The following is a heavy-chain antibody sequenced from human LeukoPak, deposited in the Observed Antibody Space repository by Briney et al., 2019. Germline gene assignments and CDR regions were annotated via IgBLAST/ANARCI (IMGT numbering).Heavy chain of an antibody. Sequence: GGSLRLSYAASGFTFSSYELNWVRQAPGKGLEWVSYISSGSTIYYADSVKGRFTISRDNAKNSLYLQMNSLRAEDTAVYYCASSGDGYNWRDFDYWGQGTLVTVSS. J-gene: IGHJ4*02. CDR2: ISSGSTI. CDR1: GFTFSSYE. D-gene: IGHD5-24*01. CDR3: ASSGDGYNWRDFDY. V-gene: IGHV3-48*03.